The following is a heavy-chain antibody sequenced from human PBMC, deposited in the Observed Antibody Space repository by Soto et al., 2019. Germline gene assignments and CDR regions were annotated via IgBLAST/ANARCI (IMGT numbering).Heavy chain of an antibody. V-gene: IGHV4-61*01. CDR1: GGSVSSGSYY. CDR3: ARYYGSGSYYNGQDYYYYGMDV. D-gene: IGHD3-10*01. J-gene: IGHJ6*02. Sequence: SETLSLTCTVSGGSVSSGSYYWSWIRQPPGKGLEWIGYIYYSGSTNYNPSLKSRVTISVDTSKNQFSLKLSSVTAADTAVYYCARYYGSGSYYNGQDYYYYGMDVWGQGTTVTVSS. CDR2: IYYSGST.